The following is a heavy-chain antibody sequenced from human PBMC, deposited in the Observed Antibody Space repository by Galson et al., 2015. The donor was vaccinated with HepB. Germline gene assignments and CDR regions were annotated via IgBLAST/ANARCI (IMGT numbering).Heavy chain of an antibody. V-gene: IGHV1-46*04. CDR2: INPSGGST. J-gene: IGHJ2*01. CDR1: GYTFTSYY. D-gene: IGHD6-13*01. CDR3: AREWLGRSYSSSWYEVPYFDL. Sequence: SVKVSCKASGYTFTSYYMHWVRQAPGQGLEWMGIINPSGGSTSYAQKLQGRVTMTRDTSTSTVYMELSSLRSEDTAVYYCAREWLGRSYSSSWYEVPYFDLWGRGTLVTVSS.